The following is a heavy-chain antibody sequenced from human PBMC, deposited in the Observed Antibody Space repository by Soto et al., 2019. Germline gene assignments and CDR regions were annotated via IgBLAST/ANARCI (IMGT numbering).Heavy chain of an antibody. CDR2: IIPIFGTA. CDR1: GGTFSNSV. J-gene: IGHJ4*02. V-gene: IGHV1-69*13. Sequence: GASVKVSCKTAGGTFSNSVISWVRQAPGKGLEWMGGIIPIFGTANYAQKFQGRVTITADESTSTAYMELSSLRSDDTAVYYCARDRANPRGYSYNFFAYWRQGTLVTVSS. CDR3: ARDRANPRGYSYNFFAY. D-gene: IGHD5-18*01.